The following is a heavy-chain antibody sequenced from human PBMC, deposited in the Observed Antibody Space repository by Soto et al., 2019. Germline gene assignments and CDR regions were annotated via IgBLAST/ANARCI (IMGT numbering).Heavy chain of an antibody. CDR1: GGTFSSYA. V-gene: IGHV1-69*13. J-gene: IGHJ6*02. Sequence: SVKVSYKASGGTFSSYAISWVRQAPGQGLEWMGGIIPIFGTANYAQKFQGRVTITADESTSTAYMELSSLRSEDTAVYYCARDLEDLYCSGGSCYPGGFYYYYYGMDVWGQGTTVTVSS. CDR3: ARDLEDLYCSGGSCYPGGFYYYYYGMDV. D-gene: IGHD2-15*01. CDR2: IIPIFGTA.